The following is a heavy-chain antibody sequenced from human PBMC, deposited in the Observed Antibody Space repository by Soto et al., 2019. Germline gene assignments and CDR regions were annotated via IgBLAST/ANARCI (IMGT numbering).Heavy chain of an antibody. J-gene: IGHJ6*02. Sequence: SETLSLTCAVYGGSFSGYYWSWIRQPPGKGLEWIGEINHSGSTNYNPSLKSRVTISVDTSKNQFSLKLSSVTAADTAVYYCARGTTRGSYYYYYYGLDVWGQGTTVTVSS. CDR2: INHSGST. V-gene: IGHV4-34*01. CDR1: GGSFSGYY. D-gene: IGHD1-26*01. CDR3: ARGTTRGSYYYYYYGLDV.